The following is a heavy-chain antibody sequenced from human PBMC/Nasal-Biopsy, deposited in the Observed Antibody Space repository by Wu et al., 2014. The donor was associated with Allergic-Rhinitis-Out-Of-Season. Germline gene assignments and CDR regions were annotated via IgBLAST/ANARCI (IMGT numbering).Heavy chain of an antibody. V-gene: IGHV4-39*07. J-gene: IGHJ6*03. D-gene: IGHD6-6*01. CDR2: FYYSGAT. CDR3: ARELQHLVPRYYYMDV. Sequence: TLSLTCIVSGGSISSSGSYWGWIRQPPGKGLEWIGNFYYSGATYYNPSLKSRVTISVDKSKDQFSLHLTSVTAADTAVYYCARELQHLVPRYYYMDVWGKGTTVTVSS. CDR1: GGSISSSGSY.